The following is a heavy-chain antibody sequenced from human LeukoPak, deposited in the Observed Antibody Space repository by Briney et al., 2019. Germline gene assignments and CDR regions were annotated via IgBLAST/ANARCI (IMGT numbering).Heavy chain of an antibody. J-gene: IGHJ4*02. CDR2: INSDGTIT. V-gene: IGHV3-74*01. CDR3: ARPGVGFDY. CDR1: GFAFSGYP. Sequence: AGGSLRLSGAASGFAFSGYPIHWVRQAPGKGLVWLSRINSDGTITSYADSLEGRFTISRDNAKNTVYLQMNSLRAEDTAVYYCARPGVGFDYWGQGALVTVSS.